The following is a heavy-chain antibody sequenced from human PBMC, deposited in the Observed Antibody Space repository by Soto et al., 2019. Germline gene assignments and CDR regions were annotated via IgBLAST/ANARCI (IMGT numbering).Heavy chain of an antibody. CDR3: ASTKYDSSAYYYWYLGL. J-gene: IGHJ2*01. D-gene: IGHD3-22*01. Sequence: QVELVQSGAEVKKPGSSVKVSCQASEDTFRNYAISWVRQAPGQGLEWMGGIIPIFGTANYAQKFQGRVTITADTSANTVYVELSSLRSEYTAVYYCASTKYDSSAYYYWYLGLWCRGTLVTVSS. V-gene: IGHV1-69*06. CDR1: EDTFRNYA. CDR2: IIPIFGTA.